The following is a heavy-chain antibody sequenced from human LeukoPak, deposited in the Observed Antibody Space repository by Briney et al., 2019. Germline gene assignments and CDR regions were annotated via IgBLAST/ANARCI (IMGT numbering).Heavy chain of an antibody. CDR1: GFTFNTYA. CDR3: AKDLGRSGWSDFDY. J-gene: IGHJ4*02. V-gene: IGHV3-23*01. D-gene: IGHD6-19*01. CDR2: ISGNGGST. Sequence: GESLRLSCAASGFTFNTYAMSWVRQAPGKGLEWVSTISGNGGSTYYADSVKGRFTISRDNSKNTLYLQMNSLRAEDTAVYYCAKDLGRSGWSDFDYWGQGTLVTVSS.